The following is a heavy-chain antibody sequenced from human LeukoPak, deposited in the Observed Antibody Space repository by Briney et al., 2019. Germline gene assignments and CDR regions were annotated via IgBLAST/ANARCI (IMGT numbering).Heavy chain of an antibody. Sequence: GGSLRLSCAASGFTFSSYAMHWVRQAPGKGLEYVSAISSNGGSTYYANSVKGRFTISRDNSKNTLYLQMGSLRAEDMAVYYCARSVTMIVVVPNYDAFDIWGQGTMVTVSS. CDR1: GFTFSSYA. CDR3: ARSVTMIVVVPNYDAFDI. CDR2: ISSNGGST. V-gene: IGHV3-64*01. D-gene: IGHD3-22*01. J-gene: IGHJ3*02.